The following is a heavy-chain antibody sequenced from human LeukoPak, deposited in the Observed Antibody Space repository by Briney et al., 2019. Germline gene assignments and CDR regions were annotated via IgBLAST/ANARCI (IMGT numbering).Heavy chain of an antibody. CDR3: ARDTTTMPGNFDY. CDR1: GGSVSSGTYY. V-gene: IGHV4-61*01. D-gene: IGHD2-2*01. Sequence: SETLSLTCTVSGGSVSSGTYYWNWIRQPPGKGLEWIGYIYDSGSTNYNPSLKSRVTISVDTSKNQFSLKLSSVTAADTAVYYCARDTTTMPGNFDYWGQGTLVTVSS. CDR2: IYDSGST. J-gene: IGHJ4*02.